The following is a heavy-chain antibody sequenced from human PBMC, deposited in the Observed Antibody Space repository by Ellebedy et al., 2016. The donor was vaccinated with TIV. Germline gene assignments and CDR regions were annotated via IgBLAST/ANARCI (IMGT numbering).Heavy chain of an antibody. V-gene: IGHV6-1*01. Sequence: SQTLSLTXXISGDSVSSNSAAWNWIRQSPSRGLEWLGRTYYRSKWYNDYAVSVKSRITINPDTSKNQFSLQLNSVTPEDTAVYYCARGGRYYYDSSGYDAFDIWGQGTMVTVSS. CDR2: TYYRSKWYN. CDR3: ARGGRYYYDSSGYDAFDI. D-gene: IGHD3-22*01. CDR1: GDSVSSNSAA. J-gene: IGHJ3*02.